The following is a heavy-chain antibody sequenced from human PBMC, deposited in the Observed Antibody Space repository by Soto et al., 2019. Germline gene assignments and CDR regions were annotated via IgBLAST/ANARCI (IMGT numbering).Heavy chain of an antibody. Sequence: ASVKVSCKASGYTFTSYDINWVRQATGQGLEWMGWMNPNSGNTGYAQKFQGRVTMTRNTSISTAYMELSSLRSEDTAVYYCARSATGMGADAFDIWGQGTMVTVSS. CDR1: GYTFTSYD. V-gene: IGHV1-8*01. CDR2: MNPNSGNT. J-gene: IGHJ3*02. CDR3: ARSATGMGADAFDI. D-gene: IGHD1-1*01.